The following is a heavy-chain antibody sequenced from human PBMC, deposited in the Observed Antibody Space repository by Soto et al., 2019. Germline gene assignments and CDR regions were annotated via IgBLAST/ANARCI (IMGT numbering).Heavy chain of an antibody. Sequence: QVQLVESGGGLVKPGGSLRLSCAASGFTYSDYYMSWIRQAPGKGLEWDSYISSSGSTIYYADSVKGRFTISRDNAKNSLYLQMNSLRAEDTAVYYCATDRWFGELLQLNWFDPWGQGTLVTVSS. J-gene: IGHJ5*02. V-gene: IGHV3-11*01. D-gene: IGHD3-10*01. CDR2: ISSSGSTI. CDR3: ATDRWFGELLQLNWFDP. CDR1: GFTYSDYY.